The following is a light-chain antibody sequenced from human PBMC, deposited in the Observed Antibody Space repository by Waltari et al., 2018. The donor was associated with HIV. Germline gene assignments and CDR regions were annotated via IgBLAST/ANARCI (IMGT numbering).Light chain of an antibody. V-gene: IGLV1-47*01. CDR2: TNN. CDR3: AAWNDRLSGYV. J-gene: IGLJ1*01. CDR1: SPNIGRNS. Sequence: QSVLTQPPSASGTPGQRVTISCSGSSPNIGRNSVYWYQQLPGPAPKLLIYTNNQRPSGVPDRFSGSKSGTPASLAISGLRSEDEADYYCAAWNDRLSGYVFGTGTKVTV.